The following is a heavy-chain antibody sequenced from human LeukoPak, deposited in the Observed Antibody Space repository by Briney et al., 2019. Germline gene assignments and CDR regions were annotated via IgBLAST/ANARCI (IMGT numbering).Heavy chain of an antibody. V-gene: IGHV4-59*01. CDR2: IYYSGST. Sequence: SETLSLTCTVSGGSISSYYWSWIRQPPGKGLEWIGYIYYSGSTNYNPSLKSRVTISVDTSKNQFSLKLSPVTAADTAVYYCARAPRAYSYGPYWYFDLWGRGTLVTVSS. CDR3: ARAPRAYSYGPYWYFDL. J-gene: IGHJ2*01. D-gene: IGHD5-18*01. CDR1: GGSISSYY.